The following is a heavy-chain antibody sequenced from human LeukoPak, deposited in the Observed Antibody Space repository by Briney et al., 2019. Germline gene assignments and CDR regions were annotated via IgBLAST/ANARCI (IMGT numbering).Heavy chain of an antibody. J-gene: IGHJ5*02. CDR2: INPSGGST. D-gene: IGHD2-2*01. CDR1: GYTFSDYY. CDR3: GRDGCSSITNCDENNWFDP. Sequence: GASVKVSCKASGYTFSDYYMHWVRQAPGQGLEWMGVINPSGGSTRYAQKFQGRVTMTRDMSTSPVDMELSSLRSEATAVYYCGRDGCSSITNCDENNWFDPWGQGTLVIVSS. V-gene: IGHV1-46*01.